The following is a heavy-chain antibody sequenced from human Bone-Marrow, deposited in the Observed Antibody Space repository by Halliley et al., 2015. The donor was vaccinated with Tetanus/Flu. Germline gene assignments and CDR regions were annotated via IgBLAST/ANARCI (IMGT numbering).Heavy chain of an antibody. V-gene: IGHV3-33*01. CDR3: TRSVDRDAYNVGSDY. Sequence: LIHYDGSNEDYADSVRGRFTISRDNSKNTMYLQMNRLRAEDTAMYYCTRSVDRDAYNVGSDYWGQGTLVTVSS. CDR2: IHYDGSNE. J-gene: IGHJ4*02. D-gene: IGHD1-1*01.